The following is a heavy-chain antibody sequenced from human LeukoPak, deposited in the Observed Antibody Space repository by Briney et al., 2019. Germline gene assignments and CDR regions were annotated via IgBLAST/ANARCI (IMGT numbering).Heavy chain of an antibody. D-gene: IGHD2-21*02. Sequence: GGSLRLSCAASGFTFSSYWMHWVRQAPRKGLVWVSRINSDGSRTSYADSVKGRFTISRDNAKNTLYLQMNSPRAEDTAVYYCARGHIVVLTAPDYWGQGTLVTFSS. CDR3: ARGHIVVLTAPDY. V-gene: IGHV3-74*01. CDR2: INSDGSRT. CDR1: GFTFSSYW. J-gene: IGHJ4*02.